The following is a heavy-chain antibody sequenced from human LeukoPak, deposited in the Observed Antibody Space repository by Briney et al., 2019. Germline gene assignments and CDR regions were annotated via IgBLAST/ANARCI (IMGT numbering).Heavy chain of an antibody. Sequence: ASVNVSCKASGYTFTGYYMHWVRQAPGQGLEWMGWINPNSGGTNYAQKFQGRVTMTRDTSISTAYMELSRLRSDDTAVYYCARENLHQGDIVATMPDYWGQGTLVTVSS. CDR2: INPNSGGT. J-gene: IGHJ4*02. CDR1: GYTFTGYY. CDR3: ARENLHQGDIVATMPDY. V-gene: IGHV1-2*02. D-gene: IGHD5-12*01.